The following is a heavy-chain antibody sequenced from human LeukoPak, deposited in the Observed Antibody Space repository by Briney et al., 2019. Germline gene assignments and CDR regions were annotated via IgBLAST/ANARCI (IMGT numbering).Heavy chain of an antibody. V-gene: IGHV1-69*13. CDR3: ARDLTYYDFWSGSALNY. Sequence: GASVKVSCKASGGTFSSYAISWVRQAPGQGLEWMGGIIPIFGTANYAQKFQGRVTITADESTSTAYMELSSLRSEDTAVYYCARDLTYYDFWSGSALNYWGQGTLVTVPS. J-gene: IGHJ4*02. CDR1: GGTFSSYA. CDR2: IIPIFGTA. D-gene: IGHD3-3*01.